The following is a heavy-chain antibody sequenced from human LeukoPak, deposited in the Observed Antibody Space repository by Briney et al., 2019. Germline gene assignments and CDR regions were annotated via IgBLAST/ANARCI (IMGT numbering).Heavy chain of an antibody. Sequence: ASVKVSCKVSGYTLTELSMHWVRQAPGKGLEWMGGFDPEDGETIYAQKFQGRVTMTEDTSTDTAYMELSSLRSEDTAVYYCATGPGYCSGTSCYFSFQHWGQGTLVTVSS. D-gene: IGHD2-2*01. CDR3: ATGPGYCSGTSCYFSFQH. V-gene: IGHV1-24*01. CDR1: GYTLTELS. CDR2: FDPEDGET. J-gene: IGHJ1*01.